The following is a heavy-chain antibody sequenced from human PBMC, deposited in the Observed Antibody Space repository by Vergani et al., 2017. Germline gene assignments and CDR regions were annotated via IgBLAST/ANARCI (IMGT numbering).Heavy chain of an antibody. J-gene: IGHJ4*02. CDR1: GGTFSSYT. CDR3: ARSYDSSGYGLFAGLQFDY. D-gene: IGHD3-22*01. CDR2: IIPILGTA. V-gene: IGHV1-69*08. Sequence: QVQLVQSGAEVKKPGSSVKVSCKASGGTFSSYTISWVRQAPGQGLEWMGRIIPILGTANYAQKFQGRVTITADESTSTAYMELSSLRSEDTAVYYCARSYDSSGYGLFAGLQFDYWGQGTLVTVSS.